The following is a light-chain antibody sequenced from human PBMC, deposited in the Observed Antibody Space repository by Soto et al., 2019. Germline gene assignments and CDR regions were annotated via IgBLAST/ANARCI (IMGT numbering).Light chain of an antibody. CDR1: QSVSIN. J-gene: IGKJ4*01. V-gene: IGKV3-15*01. Sequence: EIVMTQSPATLSVSPGERATLSCRASQSVSINLAWYQQKPGQAPRLLIYGASTRATGIPARFGGSGSGTEFILTISSLQSEDFAVYYCQQYHKWPLTFGGGTKVEI. CDR2: GAS. CDR3: QQYHKWPLT.